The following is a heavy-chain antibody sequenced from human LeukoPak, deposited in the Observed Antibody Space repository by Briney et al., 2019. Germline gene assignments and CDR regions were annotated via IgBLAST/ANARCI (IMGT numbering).Heavy chain of an antibody. Sequence: SETLSLTCTVSGGPISSGGYYWGWIRQPPGKGLEWIGSIYYSGSTYYNPSLKSRVTISVDTSKNQFSLKLSSVTAADTAVYYCARGSVAGLYYYYGMDVWGQGTTVTVSS. D-gene: IGHD6-19*01. J-gene: IGHJ6*02. CDR3: ARGSVAGLYYYYGMDV. CDR1: GGPISSGGYY. V-gene: IGHV4-39*01. CDR2: IYYSGST.